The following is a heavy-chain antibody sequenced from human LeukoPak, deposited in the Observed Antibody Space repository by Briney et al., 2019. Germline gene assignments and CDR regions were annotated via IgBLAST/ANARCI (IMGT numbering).Heavy chain of an antibody. J-gene: IGHJ4*02. D-gene: IGHD3-16*01. CDR2: IWYDGSSK. CDR1: GFTFSSYA. V-gene: IGHV3-33*08. CDR3: ARDGGLPPSFDY. Sequence: GGSLRLSCAASGFTFSSYAMHWVRQAPGKGLEWVAVIWYDGSSKYYADSVKGRFTISRDNSKNTLYLQMNSLRAEDTAVYYCARDGGLPPSFDYWGQGTLVTVSS.